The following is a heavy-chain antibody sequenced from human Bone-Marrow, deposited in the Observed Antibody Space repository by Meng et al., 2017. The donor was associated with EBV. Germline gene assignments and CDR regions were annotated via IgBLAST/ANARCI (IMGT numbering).Heavy chain of an antibody. D-gene: IGHD1-20*01. CDR2: ISYDGSKK. V-gene: IGHV3-30-3*01. Sequence: QVQREESGGGVVQPGRSLRLSCAASEFSFSNYVMHWVRQAPGKGLEWVAVISYDGSKKYYADSVKGRFTISRDNSKNTLYLQMSSLRPEDTAVYYCARDLGITGTVLGYWGQGTLVTVS. CDR3: ARDLGITGTVLGY. CDR1: EFSFSNYV. J-gene: IGHJ4*02.